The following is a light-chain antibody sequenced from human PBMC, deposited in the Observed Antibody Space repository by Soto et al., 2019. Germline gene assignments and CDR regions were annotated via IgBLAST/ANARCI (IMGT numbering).Light chain of an antibody. CDR3: QHYGSSPWT. J-gene: IGKJ1*01. V-gene: IGKV3-20*01. CDR2: GAS. Sequence: ENVLTQSPGTLSLSPGERATLSCRASQSVSSSYLAWYQQKPGQAPRLLIYGASSRATGIPDRFSGSGSGKDFTLTISRLEPEDFAVYYCQHYGSSPWTVGQGTKVEIK. CDR1: QSVSSSY.